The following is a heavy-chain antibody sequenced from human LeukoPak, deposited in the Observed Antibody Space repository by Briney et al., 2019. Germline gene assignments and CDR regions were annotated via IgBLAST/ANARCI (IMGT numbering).Heavy chain of an antibody. Sequence: GGSLRLSCAASGFTFSSYAMSWVRQAPGKGLEWVSAISGSGGSTYYADSVKGRFTISRDNSKNTLYLQMNSLRAEDTAVYYCAKDLYGYDDCGGSSGVYDAFDIWGQGTMVTVSS. CDR3: AKDLYGYDDCGGSSGVYDAFDI. D-gene: IGHD4-23*01. CDR1: GFTFSSYA. V-gene: IGHV3-23*01. CDR2: ISGSGGST. J-gene: IGHJ3*02.